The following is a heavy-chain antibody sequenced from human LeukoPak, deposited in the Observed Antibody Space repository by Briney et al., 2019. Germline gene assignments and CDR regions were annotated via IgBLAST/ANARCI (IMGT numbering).Heavy chain of an antibody. CDR1: GGSISSSSYY. Sequence: PSETLSLTCTVSGGSISSSSYYWGWIRQPPGKGLEWIGSIYYSGSTYYNPSLKSRVTISVDTSKNQFSLKLSSVTAADTAVYYCASPHLRGPDYWGQGTLVTVSS. J-gene: IGHJ4*02. D-gene: IGHD4-17*01. CDR3: ASPHLRGPDY. CDR2: IYYSGST. V-gene: IGHV4-39*07.